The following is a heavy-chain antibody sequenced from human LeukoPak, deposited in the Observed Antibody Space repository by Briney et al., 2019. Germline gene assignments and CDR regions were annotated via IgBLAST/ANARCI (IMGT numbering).Heavy chain of an antibody. CDR1: GFTFSSYW. D-gene: IGHD1-26*01. CDR3: ARDKPRGSYYGSIFDS. J-gene: IGHJ4*02. V-gene: IGHV3-7*01. Sequence: GGSLRLSCEASGFTFSSYWMSWVRQAPGKGLEWVANIRDDGGEIYYVDSVKGRYTISRDNAKSSLFLQMNSLRAEDAAVYYCARDKPRGSYYGSIFDSWGQGTLVTVSS. CDR2: IRDDGGEI.